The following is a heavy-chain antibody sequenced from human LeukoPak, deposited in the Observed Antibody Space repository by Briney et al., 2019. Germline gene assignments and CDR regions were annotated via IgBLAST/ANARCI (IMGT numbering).Heavy chain of an antibody. V-gene: IGHV2-5*02. J-gene: IGHJ4*02. CDR3: AHHLPDYGDYPDY. Sequence: SGPTLVNPTQTLTLTCTFSGFSLSTSSGVGVGWIRQPPGKALEWLALIYWDDDKRYSPSLKSGLTITKDTSKNQVVLTMTNMDPVDTATYYCAHHLPDYGDYPDYWGQGTLVTVSS. CDR1: GFSLSTSSGVG. D-gene: IGHD4-17*01. CDR2: IYWDDDK.